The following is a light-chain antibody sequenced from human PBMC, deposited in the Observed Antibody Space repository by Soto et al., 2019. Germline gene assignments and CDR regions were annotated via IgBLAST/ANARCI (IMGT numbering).Light chain of an antibody. CDR2: DAS. V-gene: IGKV3-11*01. CDR3: QQRSDWPSA. J-gene: IGKJ4*01. CDR1: QSISDY. Sequence: IVLTQSPDTLSLSPGETATLSCRASQSISDYLAWYRQKPGQAPRLLIYDASNRATGIPGRFSGSGSGTDFSLTISSLEAEDFEIYYCQQRSDWPSAFGGGTRVEIK.